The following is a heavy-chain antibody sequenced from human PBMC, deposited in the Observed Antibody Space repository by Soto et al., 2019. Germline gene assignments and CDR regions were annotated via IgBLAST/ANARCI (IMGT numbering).Heavy chain of an antibody. CDR2: IKSKTDGGTT. D-gene: IGHD2-2*01. CDR3: TTGYCSSTSCYVWGPVIDY. Sequence: EVQLVESGGGLVKPGGSLRLSCAASGFTFSNAWMSWVRQAPGKGLEWVGRIKSKTDGGTTDYAAPVKGRFTISRDDSKNTMYLQMNSLKTEDTAVYYCTTGYCSSTSCYVWGPVIDYWGQGTLVTVSS. V-gene: IGHV3-15*01. J-gene: IGHJ4*02. CDR1: GFTFSNAW.